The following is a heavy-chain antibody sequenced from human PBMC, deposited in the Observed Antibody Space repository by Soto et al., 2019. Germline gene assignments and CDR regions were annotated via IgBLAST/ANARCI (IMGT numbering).Heavy chain of an antibody. V-gene: IGHV1-69*01. J-gene: IGHJ4*02. Sequence: QVQLVQSGAEVKKPGSSVKVSCKASGDNFSSYAINWVRQAPGQGLEWMGGIIPMFGTANYAQKFKGRVTITAGESTSTVHMELSSLRSEDTAVYYCARVGPAHYYDSSGYYSPLDYWGQGTLVTVSS. D-gene: IGHD3-22*01. CDR2: IIPMFGTA. CDR3: ARVGPAHYYDSSGYYSPLDY. CDR1: GDNFSSYA.